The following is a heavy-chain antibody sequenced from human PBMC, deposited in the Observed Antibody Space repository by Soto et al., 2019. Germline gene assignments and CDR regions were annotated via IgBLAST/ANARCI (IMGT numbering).Heavy chain of an antibody. V-gene: IGHV1-18*01. D-gene: IGHD5-12*01. CDR1: AYIFTRFG. J-gene: IGHJ4*02. CDR2: ISAYSGKT. CDR3: ARTSGVYDYLPRYY. Sequence: HVHLVQSGAEVKKHGASVKVSCKASAYIFTRFGISWVRQAPGQGLEWMGWISAYSGKTNYAQKSQARVTMTTDTSTSTAYMERRSLRSDDTAVDFCARTSGVYDYLPRYYWGQGTLVTVSS.